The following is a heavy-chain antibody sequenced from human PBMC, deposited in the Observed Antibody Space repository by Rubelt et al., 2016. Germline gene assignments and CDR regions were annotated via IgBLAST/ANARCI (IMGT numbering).Heavy chain of an antibody. CDR2: INAGNGNT. CDR3: ARDGYNDIWGFFDY. J-gene: IGHJ4*02. CDR1: GGTFSSYA. Sequence: QVQLVQSGAEVKKPGSSVKVSCKASGGTFSSYAISWVRQAPGQGLEWMGGINAGNGNTKYSQKFQGRVTITRDTSASTAYMELSSLRSEDTAVYYCARDGYNDIWGFFDYWGQGTLVTVSS. D-gene: IGHD5-24*01. V-gene: IGHV1-3*01.